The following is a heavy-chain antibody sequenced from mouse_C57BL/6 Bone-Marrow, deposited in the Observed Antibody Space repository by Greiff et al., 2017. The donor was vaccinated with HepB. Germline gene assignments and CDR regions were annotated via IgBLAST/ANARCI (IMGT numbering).Heavy chain of an antibody. Sequence: VQLQESGAELARPGASVKLSCKASGYTFTSYGISWVKQRTGQGLEWIGEIYPRSGNTYYNEKFKGKATLTADKSSSTAYMELRSLTSEDSAVYFCARWNGSPFAYWGQGTLVTVSA. CDR3: ARWNGSPFAY. CDR2: IYPRSGNT. V-gene: IGHV1-81*01. CDR1: GYTFTSYG. D-gene: IGHD1-1*01. J-gene: IGHJ3*01.